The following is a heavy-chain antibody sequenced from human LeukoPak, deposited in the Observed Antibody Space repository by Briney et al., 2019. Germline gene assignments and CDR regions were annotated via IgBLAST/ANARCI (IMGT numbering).Heavy chain of an antibody. CDR1: EFTFVRYA. V-gene: IGHV3-48*04. CDR3: VRDPSYGSSWYYYMDV. J-gene: IGHJ6*03. Sequence: GGSLRLSCAASEFTFVRYAMNWVRQAPGKGLDWVSYISSSSFKIGYADSVKGRFTISRDNSKNSLYLQMDSLRVEDTAVYYCVRDPSYGSSWYYYMDVWGKGTTVTVSS. D-gene: IGHD6-13*01. CDR2: ISSSSFKI.